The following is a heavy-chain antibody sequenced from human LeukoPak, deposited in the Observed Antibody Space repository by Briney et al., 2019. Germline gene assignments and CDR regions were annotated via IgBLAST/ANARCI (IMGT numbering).Heavy chain of an antibody. D-gene: IGHD5-18*01. J-gene: IGHJ4*02. CDR2: MRDTVNT. V-gene: IGHV4-59*11. CDR3: ATIKRGHIYGYFDF. Sequence: SETLSLTCSVSDVSISSHYWSWLRQPPGKGLEWIAYMRDTVNTKDNPSFKSRLTLSADTSKNQFSLRLSSVTAADSAVYYCATIKRGHIYGYFDFWGQGILVTVSS. CDR1: DVSISSHY.